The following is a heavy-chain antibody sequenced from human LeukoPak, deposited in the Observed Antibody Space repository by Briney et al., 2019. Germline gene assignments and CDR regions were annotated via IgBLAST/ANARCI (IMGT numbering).Heavy chain of an antibody. D-gene: IGHD6-13*01. CDR2: IYYSGST. CDR1: GGSISSYY. V-gene: IGHV4-59*08. CDR3: ARRTGSWHGAFDI. J-gene: IGHJ3*02. Sequence: PSETLSLTCTVSGGSISSYYWSWIRQPPGKGLEWIGYIYYSGSTNYNPSLKSRVTISVDTSKNQFSLKLSSVTAADTAVYYCARRTGSWHGAFDIWGQGTMVTVSS.